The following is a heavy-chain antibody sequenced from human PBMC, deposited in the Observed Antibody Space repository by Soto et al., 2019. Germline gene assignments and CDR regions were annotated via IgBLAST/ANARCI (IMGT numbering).Heavy chain of an antibody. D-gene: IGHD1-26*01. V-gene: IGHV1-3*04. CDR1: GYTFSAYA. CDR3: AREAAVGNGYYYTGMDV. Sequence: ASVKVSCKASGYTFSAYAFHWVRQAPGQGLAWVGWINTANGDSRYSQRFQDRVTISRDTSTSTVYLELKSLNSDDTALYYCAREAAVGNGYYYTGMDVWGQGTTVTVSS. CDR2: INTANGDS. J-gene: IGHJ6*02.